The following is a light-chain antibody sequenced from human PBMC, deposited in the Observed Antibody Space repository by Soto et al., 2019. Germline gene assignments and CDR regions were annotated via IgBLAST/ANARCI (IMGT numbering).Light chain of an antibody. CDR3: AAWEDSLNGRV. CDR2: SNN. CDR1: SSNIGSNT. J-gene: IGLJ3*02. Sequence: QSVLTQPPSVSGTRGQRVTISCSGSSSNIGSNTANWYQHLPGTAPKVLIYSNNRRPSGVPDRFSGSKSGTSASLAISGLQSEDEADYYCAAWEDSLNGRVFGGGTKLTVL. V-gene: IGLV1-44*01.